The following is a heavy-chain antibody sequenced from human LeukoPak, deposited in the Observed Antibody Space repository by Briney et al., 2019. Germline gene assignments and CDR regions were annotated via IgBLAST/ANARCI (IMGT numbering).Heavy chain of an antibody. D-gene: IGHD3-3*01. V-gene: IGHV1-2*02. CDR1: GYTFTGYY. J-gene: IGHJ4*02. CDR2: INPNSGGT. Sequence: ASVNVSCKASGYTFTGYYMHWVRQAPGQGLEWKGWINPNSGGTNYAQKFQGRVTMTRDTSISTAYMELSRLRSDDTAVYYCARAFRIRFLEWPEAYWGQGTLVTVSS. CDR3: ARAFRIRFLEWPEAY.